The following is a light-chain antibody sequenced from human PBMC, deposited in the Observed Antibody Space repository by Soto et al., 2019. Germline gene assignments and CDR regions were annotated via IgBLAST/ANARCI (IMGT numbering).Light chain of an antibody. CDR1: SSDVGSYNL. V-gene: IGLV2-23*02. J-gene: IGLJ1*01. CDR2: EVG. Sequence: QSALTQPASVSGSPGQSITISCTGTSSDVGSYNLVSWYQQHPGKAPKLMIYEVGKRPSGVSNRFSGSKSGNTASLTISGLQAEDEADYYCCSYAGSSTPFYVFGTGTKVTVL. CDR3: CSYAGSSTPFYV.